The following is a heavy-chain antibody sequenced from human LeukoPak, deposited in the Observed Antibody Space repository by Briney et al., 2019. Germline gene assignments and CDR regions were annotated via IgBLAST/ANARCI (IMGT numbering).Heavy chain of an antibody. D-gene: IGHD6-19*01. J-gene: IGHJ5*02. CDR3: ARDILAVAAPQRWFDP. Sequence: ASVKVSCKASGYTFTSYYMHWVRQAPGQGLEWMGWINPNSGGTNYAQKFQGRVTMTRDTSISTAYMELSRLRSDDTAVYYCARDILAVAAPQRWFDPWGQGTLVTVSS. CDR2: INPNSGGT. CDR1: GYTFTSYY. V-gene: IGHV1-2*02.